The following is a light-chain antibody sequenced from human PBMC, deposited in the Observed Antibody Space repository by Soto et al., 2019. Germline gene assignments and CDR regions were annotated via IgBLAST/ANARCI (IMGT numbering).Light chain of an antibody. J-gene: IGLJ2*01. CDR3: SSYTSSSTRGV. V-gene: IGLV2-14*01. Sequence: QSALTQPASVSGSPGQSITISCTGTSSDVGGYNYVSWYQQHPGKAPKLMIYDVSNRPSGVSNRFSGSKSGNTASLTISGLQAEDEADYYCSSYTSSSTRGVFGGGTQLTVL. CDR1: SSDVGGYNY. CDR2: DVS.